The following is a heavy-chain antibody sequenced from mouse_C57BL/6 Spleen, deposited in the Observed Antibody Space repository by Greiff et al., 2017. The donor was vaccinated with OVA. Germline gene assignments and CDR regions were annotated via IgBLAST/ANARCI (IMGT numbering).Heavy chain of an antibody. CDR1: AYTFPSYW. J-gene: IGHJ3*01. CDR2: IFPGIGST. Sequence: VQLQQPGAELVKPGASVKMSCRASAYTFPSYWITWVKQRPGQGLEWIGDIFPGIGSTNYNEKFKSKATLTIATSSSTAYMQLSSLTAEDSAVYYCARDSWGFAYWGQGTLVTVSA. CDR3: ARDSWGFAY. V-gene: IGHV1-55*01.